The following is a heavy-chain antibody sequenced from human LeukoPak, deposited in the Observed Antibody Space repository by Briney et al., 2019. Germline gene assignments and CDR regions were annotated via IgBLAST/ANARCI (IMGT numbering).Heavy chain of an antibody. CDR2: ISSSSSYI. D-gene: IGHD3-22*01. V-gene: IGHV3-21*01. CDR1: GFTFSSYS. J-gene: IGHJ4*02. Sequence: GGSLRLSCAASGFTFSSYSMNWVRQAPGKGLEWVSSISSSSSYIYYADSVKGRFTISRDNAKNSLYLQMNSLRAEDTAVYYYARDRSSGYHHLYYFDYWGQGTLVTVSS. CDR3: ARDRSSGYHHLYYFDY.